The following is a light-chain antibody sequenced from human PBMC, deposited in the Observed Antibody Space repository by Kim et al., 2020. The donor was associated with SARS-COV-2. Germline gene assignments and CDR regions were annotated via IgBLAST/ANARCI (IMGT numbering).Light chain of an antibody. J-gene: IGLJ3*02. V-gene: IGLV3-21*04. CDR2: YDS. Sequence: VAQGKTARSTGGGNSIGRKSVHWDQQRPGQALVLVNDYDSDRGSGDPERVSGSSTGDTATLTISRVEAGDEADYYCQVWGSSSDWVFGGGTKLTVL. CDR1: SIGRKS. CDR3: QVWGSSSDWV.